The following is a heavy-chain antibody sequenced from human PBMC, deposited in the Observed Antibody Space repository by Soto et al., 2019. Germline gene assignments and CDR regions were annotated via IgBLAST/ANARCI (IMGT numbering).Heavy chain of an antibody. CDR2: IIPIFGTA. CDR3: AKDKEPDGAWDIDY. CDR1: GGTFSSYA. Sequence: ASVKVSCKASGGTFSSYAISWVRQAPGQGLEWMGGIIPIFGTANYAQKFQGRVTITADESTSTAYMELSSLRVEDTAIYYCAKDKEPDGAWDIDYWGHGTLVTVSS. V-gene: IGHV1-69*13. J-gene: IGHJ4*01. D-gene: IGHD4-17*01.